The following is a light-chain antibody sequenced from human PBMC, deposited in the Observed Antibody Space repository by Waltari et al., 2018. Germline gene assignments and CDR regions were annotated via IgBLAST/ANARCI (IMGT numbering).Light chain of an antibody. CDR1: QGVSSW. J-gene: IGKJ3*01. Sequence: DIQMTQSPSSLSASVGDRVTITCRASQGVSSWLAWYQQKPGKAPKLLFYKASSLQSGVPSRFSGSGYGTDFTLIISSLQPEDFATYYCQQYENVPCTFGPGTKLDIE. V-gene: IGKV1-5*03. CDR2: KAS. CDR3: QQYENVPCT.